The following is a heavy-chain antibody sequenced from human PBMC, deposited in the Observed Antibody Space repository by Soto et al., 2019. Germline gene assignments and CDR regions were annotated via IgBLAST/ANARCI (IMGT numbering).Heavy chain of an antibody. CDR1: GFTFGSYG. D-gene: IGHD3-10*01. V-gene: IGHV3-7*01. CDR2: IKQDGSDK. Sequence: PGGSLRLACAAPGFTFGSYGMSWVRQAPGKGMQWVANIKQDGSDKYYVDSVKGRFTISRDNAKNSLYLQMNSLRAEDTAVYYCAREINVPLLWFGVSYYGMDVCGQGTTVTVSS. CDR3: AREINVPLLWFGVSYYGMDV. J-gene: IGHJ6*02.